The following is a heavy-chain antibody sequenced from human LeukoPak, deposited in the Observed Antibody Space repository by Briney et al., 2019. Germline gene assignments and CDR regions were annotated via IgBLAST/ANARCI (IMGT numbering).Heavy chain of an antibody. CDR1: VFTFSNYS. J-gene: IGHJ4*02. Sequence: GRSLRLSCAASVFTFSNYSMNGVREAPGRGLEGVSAISVSGGSTYYADSVKGRFTISRDNSKNTLYVQMNSLRAEDTAVYYCAKDLAGSGSYSFDYWGQGTLVTVSS. V-gene: IGHV3-23*01. CDR2: ISVSGGST. D-gene: IGHD1-26*01. CDR3: AKDLAGSGSYSFDY.